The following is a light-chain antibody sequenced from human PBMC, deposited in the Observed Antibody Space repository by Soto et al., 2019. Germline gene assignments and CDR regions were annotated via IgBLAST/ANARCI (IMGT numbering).Light chain of an antibody. CDR2: EVD. J-gene: IGLJ3*02. Sequence: QSVLTQPASVSGSPGQSITISCTGTYTDVGGYNRVSWYQHHAGKGPKMLIFEVDNRPSGISDRFSGSKSGDTASLTISDLQAEDEADYYCVSYIESSLTHWVFGGGTQLTVL. CDR3: VSYIESSLTHWV. V-gene: IGLV2-14*01. CDR1: YTDVGGYNR.